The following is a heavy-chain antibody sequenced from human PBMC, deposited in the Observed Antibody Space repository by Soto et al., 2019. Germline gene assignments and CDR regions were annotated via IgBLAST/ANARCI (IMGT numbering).Heavy chain of an antibody. Sequence: PGGSLRLSCSASGFTFSSYAMHWVRQAPGKGLEYVSAISSNGGSTYYADSVKGRFTISRDNSKNTLYLQMSSLRAEDTAAYYCVRGAHIVATPGGFDYWGQGTLVTVSS. CDR3: VRGAHIVATPGGFDY. CDR1: GFTFSSYA. V-gene: IGHV3-64D*06. CDR2: ISSNGGST. J-gene: IGHJ4*02. D-gene: IGHD5-12*01.